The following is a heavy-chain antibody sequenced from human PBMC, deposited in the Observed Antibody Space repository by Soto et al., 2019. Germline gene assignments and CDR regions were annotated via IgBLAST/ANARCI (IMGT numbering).Heavy chain of an antibody. CDR1: GGSISSGGYY. J-gene: IGHJ4*02. D-gene: IGHD2-2*01. V-gene: IGHV4-31*03. Sequence: QVQLQESGPGLVKPSQTLSLTCTVSGGSISSGGYYWSWIRQHPGKGLEWIGYIYYSGSTYYNPSLKSRVXXSXDXXKNQFSLKLRSVTAADTAVYYCARAHFPTTGYFDYWGQGTLVTVSS. CDR3: ARAHFPTTGYFDY. CDR2: IYYSGST.